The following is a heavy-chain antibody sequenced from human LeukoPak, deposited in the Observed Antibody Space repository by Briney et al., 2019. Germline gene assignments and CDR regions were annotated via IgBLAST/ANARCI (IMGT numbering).Heavy chain of an antibody. D-gene: IGHD3-16*01. CDR2: IKQDGSEK. CDR1: GFSFSDYW. CDR3: ARDVGDYSYYSMDV. J-gene: IGHJ6*03. V-gene: IGHV3-7*01. Sequence: GGSLRLSCAASGFSFSDYWMSWVRQAPGKGLEWVANIKQDGSEKKYVDSVKGRFTISRDNAKNSLYLQMSSLRADDTAAYFCARDVGDYSYYSMDVWGKGTTVTVSS.